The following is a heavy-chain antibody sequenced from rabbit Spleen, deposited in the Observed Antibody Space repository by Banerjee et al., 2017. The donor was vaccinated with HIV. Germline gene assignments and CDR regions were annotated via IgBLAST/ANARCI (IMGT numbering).Heavy chain of an antibody. D-gene: IGHD1-1*01. CDR1: GFSFSSSYY. V-gene: IGHV1S40*01. J-gene: IGHJ4*01. CDR3: ARGLVYTSGYYPYYFNL. CDR2: MDAGSRGST. Sequence: QSLEESGGDLVKPGASLTLTCTASGFSFSSSYYMCWVRQAPGKGLEWIACMDAGSRGSTYYASWAKGRFTISKTSSTTVTLQMTSLTAADTATYFCARGLVYTSGYYPYYFNLWGQGTLVTVS.